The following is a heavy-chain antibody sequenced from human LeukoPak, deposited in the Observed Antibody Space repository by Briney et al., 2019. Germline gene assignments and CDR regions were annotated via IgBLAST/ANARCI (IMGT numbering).Heavy chain of an antibody. CDR3: AKDIPKYYDSSGYYGGDY. D-gene: IGHD3-22*01. V-gene: IGHV3-30*02. CDR2: IRYDGSNK. J-gene: IGHJ4*02. Sequence: PGRSLRLSCAASGFTFSSYGMHWVRQAPGKGLEWVAFIRYDGSNKYYADSVKGRFTISRDNSKNTLYLQMNSLRAEDTAVYYCAKDIPKYYDSSGYYGGDYWGQGTLVTVSS. CDR1: GFTFSSYG.